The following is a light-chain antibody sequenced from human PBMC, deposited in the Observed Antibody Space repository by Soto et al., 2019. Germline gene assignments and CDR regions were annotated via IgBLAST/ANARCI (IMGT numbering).Light chain of an antibody. CDR3: AAWDDSLNGLYV. Sequence: QSVLSQPPSASGTPGQRVTISCSGSNSNIGSNTVNWYQQLPGTAPKLLIHSNNQRPSGVPDRFSGSKSGTSASLAISGLQSEDEAEYYCAAWDDSLNGLYVFGTGTKLTVL. J-gene: IGLJ1*01. V-gene: IGLV1-44*01. CDR1: NSNIGSNT. CDR2: SNN.